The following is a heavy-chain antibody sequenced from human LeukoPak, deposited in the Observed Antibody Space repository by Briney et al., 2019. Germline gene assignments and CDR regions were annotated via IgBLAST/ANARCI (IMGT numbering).Heavy chain of an antibody. D-gene: IGHD6-13*01. Sequence: GVSLRLSCAASGFTFSSYWMSWVRQAPGKGLEWVANIKQDGSEKYYVDSVKGRFTISRDNAKNSLYLQMNSLRAEDTALYYCAKGDGSWNFDYWGQGTLVTVSS. CDR2: IKQDGSEK. V-gene: IGHV3-7*03. J-gene: IGHJ4*02. CDR3: AKGDGSWNFDY. CDR1: GFTFSSYW.